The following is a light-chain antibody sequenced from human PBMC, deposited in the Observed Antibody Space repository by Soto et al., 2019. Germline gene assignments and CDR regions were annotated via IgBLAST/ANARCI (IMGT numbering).Light chain of an antibody. V-gene: IGKV3-20*01. CDR3: QQYDNWPIT. CDR2: DTS. J-gene: IGKJ5*01. CDR1: QSLTNSF. Sequence: EFVLTQSPGTLSLSPGERATLSCRASQSLTNSFIAWYQQRPGQAPRLLIYDTSSRASGIPDRFSGSGSGTEFTLIISSLQSEDSAVYYCQQYDNWPITFGQGTRLEIK.